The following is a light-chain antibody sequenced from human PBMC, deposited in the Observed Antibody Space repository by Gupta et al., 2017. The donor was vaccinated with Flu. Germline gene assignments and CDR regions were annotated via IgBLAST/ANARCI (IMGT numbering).Light chain of an antibody. J-gene: IGLJ2*01. Sequence: RGTIYCSGRSANTGTNNVSWYQQLPGTAPKLLIYTNNQRHSVGPDRFSGSKSGTSASLAISGPRPEDEADYYCAAWDDSLNGPVFGGGTKVTAL. CDR1: SANTGTNN. CDR2: TNN. V-gene: IGLV1-44*01. CDR3: AAWDDSLNGPV.